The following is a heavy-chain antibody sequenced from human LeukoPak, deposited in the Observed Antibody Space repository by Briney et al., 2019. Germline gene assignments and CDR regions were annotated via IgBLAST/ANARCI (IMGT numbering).Heavy chain of an antibody. CDR3: AKESSYSSGSAFDY. CDR1: GFTFDDYA. Sequence: PGRSLRLSCAASGFTFDDYAMHWVRQAPGKGLEWVSGISWNSGSIGYADSVKGRFTISRDNAKNSLYLQMNSLRAEDTALYYCAKESSYSSGSAFDYWGQGTLVTVSS. J-gene: IGHJ4*02. V-gene: IGHV3-9*01. CDR2: ISWNSGSI. D-gene: IGHD6-19*01.